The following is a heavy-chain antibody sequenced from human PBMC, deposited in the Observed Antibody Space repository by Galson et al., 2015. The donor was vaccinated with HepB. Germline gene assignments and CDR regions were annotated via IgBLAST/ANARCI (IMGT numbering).Heavy chain of an antibody. J-gene: IGHJ6*02. V-gene: IGHV1-24*01. CDR1: GYTLTELS. D-gene: IGHD6-13*01. CDR3: ATSAKTSSSWYIADYYYGMDV. Sequence: SVKVSCKVSGYTLTELSMHWVRQAPGKGLEWMGGFDPEDGETIYAQKFQGRVTMSEDTSTDTAYMELSSLRSEDTAVYYCATSAKTSSSWYIADYYYGMDVWGQGTTVTVSS. CDR2: FDPEDGET.